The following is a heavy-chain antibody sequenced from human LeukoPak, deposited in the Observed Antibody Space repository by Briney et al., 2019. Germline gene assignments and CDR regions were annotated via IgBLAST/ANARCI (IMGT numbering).Heavy chain of an antibody. Sequence: PSETLSLTCTVSGGSISSYYWSWIRQPPGKGLEWIGCIYYSGSTNYNPSLKSRVTISVDTSKNQFSLKLSSVTAADTAVYYCARLRYSGSYFDYWGQGTLVTVSS. CDR3: ARLRYSGSYFDY. CDR2: IYYSGST. J-gene: IGHJ4*02. D-gene: IGHD1-26*01. CDR1: GGSISSYY. V-gene: IGHV4-59*01.